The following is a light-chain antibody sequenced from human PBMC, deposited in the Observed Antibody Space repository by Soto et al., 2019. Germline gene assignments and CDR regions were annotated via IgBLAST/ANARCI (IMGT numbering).Light chain of an antibody. J-gene: IGKJ5*01. CDR3: QQYNNWPSIT. CDR2: GAS. V-gene: IGKV3-15*01. Sequence: VLTQSPDTLSLPPGERATLSCRASQSVSSNLAWYQQKPGQAPRLLIYGASTRATGIPARFSGSGSGTEFTLTISSLQSEDFAVYYCQQYNNWPSITFGQGTRLEI. CDR1: QSVSSN.